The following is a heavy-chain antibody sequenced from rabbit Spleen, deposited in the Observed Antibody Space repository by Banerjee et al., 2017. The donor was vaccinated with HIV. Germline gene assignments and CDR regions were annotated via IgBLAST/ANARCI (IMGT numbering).Heavy chain of an antibody. Sequence: QEQLVESGGGLVQPGGSLKLSCKASGFDFSTYGVSWVRQGPGKGLEWIGYIDPIFGTTNYATWVNGRFSISRENTQNTLYLQLNSLTVADTATYFCVRNFDLWGPGTLVTVS. V-gene: IGHV1S47*01. CDR2: IDPIFGTT. CDR1: GFDFSTYG. J-gene: IGHJ4*01. CDR3: VRNFDL.